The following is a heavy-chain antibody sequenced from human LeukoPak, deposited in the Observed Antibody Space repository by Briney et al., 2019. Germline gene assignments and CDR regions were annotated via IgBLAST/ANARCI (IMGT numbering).Heavy chain of an antibody. J-gene: IGHJ6*02. CDR2: MHHSGSS. Sequence: PSETLSLTCTVSGGSISSHYWSWLRQPPGKGLEWIGLMHHSGSSNYNPSLKSRVTILIDMSKSQVSLRLSSVTAADTAVYYCARLGALQWVSYSYYHAMDVWGQGTTVIASS. CDR1: GGSISSHY. V-gene: IGHV4-59*08. CDR3: ARLGALQWVSYSYYHAMDV. D-gene: IGHD3-3*01.